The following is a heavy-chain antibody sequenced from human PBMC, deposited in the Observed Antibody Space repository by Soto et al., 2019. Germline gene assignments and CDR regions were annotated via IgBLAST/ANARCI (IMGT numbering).Heavy chain of an antibody. CDR3: ARGSLYSYGRDAFDI. CDR1: GFTFSSYD. D-gene: IGHD5-18*01. V-gene: IGHV3-13*01. CDR2: IGTAGDT. J-gene: IGHJ3*02. Sequence: GGSLRLSCAASGFTFSSYDMHWVRQATGKGLEWVSAIGTAGDTYYPGSVKGRFTISRENAKNSLYLQMNSLRAGDTAVYYCARGSLYSYGRDAFDIWGQGTMVTVSS.